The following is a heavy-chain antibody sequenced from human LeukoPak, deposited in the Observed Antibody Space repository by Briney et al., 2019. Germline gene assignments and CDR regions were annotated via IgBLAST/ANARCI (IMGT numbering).Heavy chain of an antibody. Sequence: SVKVSCKASGGTFSTFSITWVRQAPGQGLEWMGGIIPVFGTANYAQQFQGRVTVATDESTSTAYLELSSLRSEDTAIYYCARVDRYHYYLDVWGKGTTVTVSS. CDR3: ARVDRYHYYLDV. V-gene: IGHV1-69*05. J-gene: IGHJ6*03. CDR1: GGTFSTFS. CDR2: IIPVFGTA.